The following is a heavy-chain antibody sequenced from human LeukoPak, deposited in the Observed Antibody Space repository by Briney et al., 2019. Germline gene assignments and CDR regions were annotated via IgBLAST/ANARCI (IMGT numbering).Heavy chain of an antibody. Sequence: PGGSLRLSCAASGFTFSSYWMSWVRQAPGNGLEWVSSISSSSSYIYYADSVKGRFTISRDNAKNSLYLQMNSLRAEDTAVYYCARAELIYYGSGSYPLDYWGQGTLVTVSS. CDR2: ISSSSSYI. J-gene: IGHJ4*02. D-gene: IGHD3-10*01. CDR1: GFTFSSYW. V-gene: IGHV3-21*01. CDR3: ARAELIYYGSGSYPLDY.